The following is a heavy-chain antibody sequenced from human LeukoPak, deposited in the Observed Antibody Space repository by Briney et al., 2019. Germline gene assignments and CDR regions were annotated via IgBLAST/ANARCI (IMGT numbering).Heavy chain of an antibody. V-gene: IGHV3-7*01. J-gene: IGHJ2*01. Sequence: GGSLRLSCAASGFTFSSYWMSWVRQAPGKGLEWVANIKQDGSEKYYVDSVKGRFTISRDNAKNSLYLQMNSLRAEDTAVYYCARGPGIAAAGTSWYFDLWGRGTLVTVS. D-gene: IGHD6-13*01. CDR3: ARGPGIAAAGTSWYFDL. CDR1: GFTFSSYW. CDR2: IKQDGSEK.